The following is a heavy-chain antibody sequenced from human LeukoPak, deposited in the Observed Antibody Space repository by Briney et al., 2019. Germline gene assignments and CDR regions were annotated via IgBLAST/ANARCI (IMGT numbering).Heavy chain of an antibody. CDR2: IYSNDDK. CDR3: AKCGGDCATFDY. D-gene: IGHD2-21*02. V-gene: IGHV2-5*01. Sequence: EPGPTLVQPTPTLTLTFTFSGFSLSTRGVGVGWIRQPPVKALEWLTLIYSNDDKRYSPSLKSRLTITKDTSKNQVVLTMTNMDPVDTATYYCAKCGGDCATFDYWGQGTLGTVSS. J-gene: IGHJ4*02. CDR1: GFSLSTRGVG.